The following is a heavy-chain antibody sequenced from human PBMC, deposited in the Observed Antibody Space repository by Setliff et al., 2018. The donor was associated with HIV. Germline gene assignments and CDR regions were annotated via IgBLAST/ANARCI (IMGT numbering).Heavy chain of an antibody. CDR2: IYYTGST. D-gene: IGHD3-3*01. CDR3: AREWFSFIFYYYAIDV. CDR1: GGSISSHY. J-gene: IGHJ6*02. V-gene: IGHV4-59*04. Sequence: SETLSLTCTVSGGSISSHYWSWIRQPPGKGLEWIGSIYYTGSTYYNPSLKSRVTMSLDKSKNQFSQRLSSVTASDTAIYYCAREWFSFIFYYYAIDVWGQGTTVTVSS.